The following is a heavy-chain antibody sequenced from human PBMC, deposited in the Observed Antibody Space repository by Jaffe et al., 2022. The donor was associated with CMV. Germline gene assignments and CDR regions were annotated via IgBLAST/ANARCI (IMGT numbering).Heavy chain of an antibody. Sequence: QVQLVESGGGVVQPGRSLRLSCAASGFTFSSYGMHWVRQAPGKGLEWVAVIWYDGSNKYYADSVKGRFTISRDNSKNTLYLQMNSLRAEDTAVYYCARDMSSANYIAVAGTSGWFDPWGQGTLVTVSS. CDR2: IWYDGSNK. CDR3: ARDMSSANYIAVAGTSGWFDP. V-gene: IGHV3-33*08. CDR1: GFTFSSYG. J-gene: IGHJ5*02. D-gene: IGHD6-19*01.